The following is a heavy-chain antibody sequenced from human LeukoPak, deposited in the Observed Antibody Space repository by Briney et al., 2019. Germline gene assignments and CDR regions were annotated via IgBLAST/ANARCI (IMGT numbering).Heavy chain of an antibody. D-gene: IGHD4-17*01. Sequence: SETLSLTCTVSGGSISSSSYYWGWIRPPPGKGLEWIGSIYYSGSTYYNPSLKSRVTISVDTSKNQFSLKLSSVTAADTAVYYCARHNDYGDYVVDYWGQGTLVTVSS. CDR2: IYYSGST. V-gene: IGHV4-39*01. J-gene: IGHJ4*02. CDR1: GGSISSSSYY. CDR3: ARHNDYGDYVVDY.